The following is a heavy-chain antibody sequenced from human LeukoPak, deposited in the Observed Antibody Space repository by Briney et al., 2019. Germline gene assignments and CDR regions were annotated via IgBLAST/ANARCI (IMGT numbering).Heavy chain of an antibody. D-gene: IGHD2-15*01. Sequence: PSETLSLTCTVSGDSIRSSYWSWTRQPPGETLEWVGYIYYSGSANYNPSLKDRVSMSVDTSKNQLSLRLSSVTAADTAVYYCARERGGQRSGQFDQWGQGILVTVSS. CDR3: ARERGGQRSGQFDQ. CDR1: GDSIRSSY. J-gene: IGHJ4*02. CDR2: IYYSGSA. V-gene: IGHV4-59*01.